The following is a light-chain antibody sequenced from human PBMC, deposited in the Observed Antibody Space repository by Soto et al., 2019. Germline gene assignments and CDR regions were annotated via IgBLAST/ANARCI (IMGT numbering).Light chain of an antibody. V-gene: IGKV3-20*01. Sequence: EIVMTQSPATLPASPGERATLSCRASQSISSSYLAWYQQKPGQAPRLLIYGTSNRATGIPDRFSGSGSGTDFTLTISRLEPEDFAVYFCQQYGSSPYTVGQGTKVDI. CDR1: QSISSSY. J-gene: IGKJ2*01. CDR2: GTS. CDR3: QQYGSSPYT.